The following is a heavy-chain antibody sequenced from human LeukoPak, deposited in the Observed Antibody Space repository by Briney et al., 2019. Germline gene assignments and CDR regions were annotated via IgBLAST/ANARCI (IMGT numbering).Heavy chain of an antibody. CDR3: ARGVNSNDAFGI. D-gene: IGHD2/OR15-2a*01. V-gene: IGHV4-34*01. CDR2: INHSGST. Sequence: SGTLSLTCAVYGGSFSGYYWSWIRQPPGKGLEWIGEINHSGSTNYNPSLKSRVTISVDTSKNQFSLKLSSVTAADTAVYYCARGVNSNDAFGIWGQGTMVTVSS. CDR1: GGSFSGYY. J-gene: IGHJ3*02.